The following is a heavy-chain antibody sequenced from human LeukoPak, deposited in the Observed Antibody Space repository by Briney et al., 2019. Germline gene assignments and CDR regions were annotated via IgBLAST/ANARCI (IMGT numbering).Heavy chain of an antibody. CDR1: GFTFSSYW. D-gene: IGHD6-19*01. CDR2: IKQDGSEK. V-gene: IGHV3-7*01. J-gene: IGHJ6*03. CDR3: ARESSGWYPYHYYYYYMDV. Sequence: GGSLRLSCAASGFTFSSYWMSWVRQAPGKGLEWVANIKQDGSEKYYVDSVKGRFTISRDNAKNSLYLQMNSLRAEDTAVYYCARESSGWYPYHYYYYYMDVWGKGTTVTVSS.